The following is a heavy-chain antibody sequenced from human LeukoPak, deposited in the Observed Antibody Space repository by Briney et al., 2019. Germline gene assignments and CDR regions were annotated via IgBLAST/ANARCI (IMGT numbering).Heavy chain of an antibody. CDR3: ARDTGYSSSPGASDI. D-gene: IGHD6-19*01. Sequence: GGSLRLSCAASGFTFSSYAMSWVRQAPGKGLEWVSAISGSGGSTYYADSVKGRFTISRDNSKNTLYLQMNSLRAEDTALYHCARDTGYSSSPGASDIWGQGTMVTVSS. CDR2: ISGSGGST. CDR1: GFTFSSYA. J-gene: IGHJ3*02. V-gene: IGHV3-23*01.